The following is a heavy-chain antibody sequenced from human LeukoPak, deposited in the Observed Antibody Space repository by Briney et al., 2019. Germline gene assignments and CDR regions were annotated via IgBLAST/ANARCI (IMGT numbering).Heavy chain of an antibody. CDR1: GGSFRGYY. V-gene: IGHV4-34*01. CDR3: ATVPGEQQPLIHYNNYYMDF. Sequence: PSETLSLTCAVYGGSFRGYYWCWICQPPGKGLEWSGVINHSGCTTYNPYLKSRVTKSVDTSRNLISLKQSSVTAADTAVYYCATVPGEQQPLIHYNNYYMDFWGKGTTVTVSS. J-gene: IGHJ6*03. D-gene: IGHD6-13*01. CDR2: INHSGCT.